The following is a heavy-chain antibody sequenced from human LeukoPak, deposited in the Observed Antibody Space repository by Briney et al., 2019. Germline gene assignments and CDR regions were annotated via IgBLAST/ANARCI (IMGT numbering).Heavy chain of an antibody. CDR1: GGSISSSNW. CDR3: ARDHSRGRMVRGVPPIDAFDI. D-gene: IGHD3-10*01. Sequence: SGTLSLTCAVSGGSISSSNWWSWVRQPPGKGLEWIGEIYHSGSTNYNPSLKSRVTISVDKSKNQFSLKLSSVTAADTAVYYCARDHSRGRMVRGVPPIDAFDIWGQGTMVTVSS. J-gene: IGHJ3*02. V-gene: IGHV4-4*02. CDR2: IYHSGST.